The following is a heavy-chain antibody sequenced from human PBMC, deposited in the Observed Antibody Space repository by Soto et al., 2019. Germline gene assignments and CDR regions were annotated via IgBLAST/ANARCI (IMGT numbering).Heavy chain of an antibody. Sequence: PGGSLILSCAASGFTFSIHGMHWVRQTPGKGLEWVAVISNDGNKKYYVESVEGRFSISRDNSKSTVYLQMNNVRVEDTAKYYCAKDKVPYYDFWSGQRWFDPWGQGTQVTVSS. D-gene: IGHD3-3*01. V-gene: IGHV3-30*18. CDR2: ISNDGNKK. CDR1: GFTFSIHG. CDR3: AKDKVPYYDFWSGQRWFDP. J-gene: IGHJ5*02.